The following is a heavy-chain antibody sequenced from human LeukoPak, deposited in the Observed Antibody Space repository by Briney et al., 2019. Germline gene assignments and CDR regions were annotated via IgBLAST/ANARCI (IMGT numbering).Heavy chain of an antibody. V-gene: IGHV4-59*08. D-gene: IGHD6-13*01. CDR3: AGASSWYENYYGMDV. Sequence: SETLSLTCTVSGGSISSYYWSWIRQPPGKGLEWIGYIYYSGSTNYNPSLKSRVTISVDTSKNQFSLKLSSVIAADTAVYYCAGASSWYENYYGMDVWGQGTTVTVSS. CDR2: IYYSGST. CDR1: GGSISSYY. J-gene: IGHJ6*02.